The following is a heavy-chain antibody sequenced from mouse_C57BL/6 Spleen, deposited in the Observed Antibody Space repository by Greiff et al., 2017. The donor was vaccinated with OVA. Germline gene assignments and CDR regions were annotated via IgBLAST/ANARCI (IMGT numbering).Heavy chain of an antibody. CDR1: GYSFTGYY. V-gene: IGHV1-42*01. CDR2: INPSTGGT. Sequence: EVKVVESGPELVKPGASVKISCKASGYSFTGYYMNWVKQSPEKSLEWIGEINPSTGGTTYNQKFKAKATLTVDKSSSTAYMQLKSLTSEDSAVYYCARSNYAMDYWGQGTSVTVSS. J-gene: IGHJ4*01. CDR3: ARSNYAMDY.